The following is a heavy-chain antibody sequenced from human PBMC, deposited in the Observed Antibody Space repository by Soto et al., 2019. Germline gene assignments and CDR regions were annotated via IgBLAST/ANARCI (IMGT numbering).Heavy chain of an antibody. J-gene: IGHJ6*02. CDR3: AKRRQLGDYYYYGIDV. D-gene: IGHD3-10*01. CDR2: ISYDGSNQ. V-gene: IGHV3-30*18. Sequence: QVHLVESGGGVVQPGKSLRLSCAASGFTFSSYGMHWVRQAPGMRLEWVAIISYDGSNQYYADSVKGRFTISRHNSKNTLYLQMNSLRAEDTAVYYCAKRRQLGDYYYYGIDVWGQGTTVTVSS. CDR1: GFTFSSYG.